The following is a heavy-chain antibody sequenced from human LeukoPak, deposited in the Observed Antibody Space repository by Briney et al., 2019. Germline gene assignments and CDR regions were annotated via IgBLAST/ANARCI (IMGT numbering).Heavy chain of an antibody. CDR2: IIPILGIA. D-gene: IGHD2-2*01. J-gene: IGHJ5*02. V-gene: IGHV1-69*04. CDR1: GGPFSCYA. Sequence: SVKVSCKASGGPFSCYAISWVRQAPGQGLEWMGRIIPILGIANYAQKFQGRVTITADKSTSTAYMELSSLRSEDTAVYYCARGSIVVVPAATSWFDPWGQGTLVTVSS. CDR3: ARGSIVVVPAATSWFDP.